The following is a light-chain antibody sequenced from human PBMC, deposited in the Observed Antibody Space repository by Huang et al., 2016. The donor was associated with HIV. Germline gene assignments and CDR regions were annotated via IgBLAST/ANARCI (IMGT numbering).Light chain of an antibody. CDR1: QSVNSF. CDR3: QQRTNWPALT. CDR2: DTS. J-gene: IGKJ4*01. Sequence: EIVLTQSPATLSLSPGERATLSCRASQSVNSFLAWYQQKPGQAPRLLIYDTSNRATGIPARFSGSGSGTDFTLTISSLEPEDFAVYYCQQRTNWPALTFGGGTKVETK. V-gene: IGKV3-11*01.